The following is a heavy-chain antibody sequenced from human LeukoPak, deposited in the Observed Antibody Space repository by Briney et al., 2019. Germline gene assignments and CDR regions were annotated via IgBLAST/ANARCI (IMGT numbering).Heavy chain of an antibody. V-gene: IGHV4-34*01. CDR2: INHSGST. Sequence: SETLSLACAVYGGSFSGYYWSWIRQPPGKGLEWIGEINHSGSTNYNPSLKSRVTISVDTSKNQFSLKLSSVTAADTAVYYCARDRPRYSSSWSYYYYGMDVWGQGTTVTVS. D-gene: IGHD6-13*01. J-gene: IGHJ6*02. CDR3: ARDRPRYSSSWSYYYYGMDV. CDR1: GGSFSGYY.